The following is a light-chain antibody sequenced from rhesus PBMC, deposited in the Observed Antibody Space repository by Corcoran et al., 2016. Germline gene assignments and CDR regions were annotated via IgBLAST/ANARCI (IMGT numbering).Light chain of an antibody. CDR3: QQYSSRPFT. Sequence: DIQMTQSPSSLSASVGDTVTITCRASQGISSWLAWYQQKPGKAPKLLISKASSLQSGVPSRFSGRGSGTDFTLTSSSQQSEDFATYYCQQYSSRPFTFGPGTKLDIK. V-gene: IGKV1-22*01. CDR1: QGISSW. CDR2: KAS. J-gene: IGKJ3*01.